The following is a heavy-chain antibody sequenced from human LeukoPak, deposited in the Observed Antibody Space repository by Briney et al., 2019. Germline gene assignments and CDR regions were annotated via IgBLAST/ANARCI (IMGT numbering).Heavy chain of an antibody. CDR2: IYYSGST. CDR1: GGSISSYY. J-gene: IGHJ3*02. D-gene: IGHD6-19*01. Sequence: SETLSLTCTVSGGSISSYYWSWIRQPPGKGLEWIGYIYYSGSTNYNPSLKSRVTISVDTSKNQFSLKLSSVTAADTAVYYCARDVAVAGTPGAFDIWGQGTMVTVSS. V-gene: IGHV4-59*01. CDR3: ARDVAVAGTPGAFDI.